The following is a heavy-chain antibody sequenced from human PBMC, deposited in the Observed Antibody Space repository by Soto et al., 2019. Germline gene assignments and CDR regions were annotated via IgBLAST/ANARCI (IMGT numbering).Heavy chain of an antibody. CDR1: GGSLSSGGYC. V-gene: IGHV4-31*03. J-gene: IGHJ6*03. CDR2: IYYSGST. CDR3: ARHMWYYGSGYPIVNYMDV. D-gene: IGHD3-10*01. Sequence: ASESLSHTCPLSGGSLSSGGYCLGWIRQHPGKGLEWIGYIYYSGSTYYNPSLKSRVTISVDTSKNQFSLKLSSVTAAVTAVYYCARHMWYYGSGYPIVNYMDVWGKGTTVTVSS.